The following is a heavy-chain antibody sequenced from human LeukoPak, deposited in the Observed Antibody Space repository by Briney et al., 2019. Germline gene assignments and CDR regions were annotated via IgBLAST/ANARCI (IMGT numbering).Heavy chain of an antibody. Sequence: GGSLRLSCAASGFTFSRYSMNWVRQAPGKGLEWVSSISTGDTYIYYADSVKGRFTISRDNAKNSLYLQMNSLRAEDTAVYYCAELGITMIGGVWGKGTTVTISS. J-gene: IGHJ6*04. V-gene: IGHV3-21*01. CDR1: GFTFSRYS. CDR3: AELGITMIGGV. CDR2: ISTGDTYI. D-gene: IGHD3-10*02.